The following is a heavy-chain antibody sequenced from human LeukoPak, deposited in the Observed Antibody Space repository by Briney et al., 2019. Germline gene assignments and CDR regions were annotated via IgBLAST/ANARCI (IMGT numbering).Heavy chain of an antibody. CDR2: INTDGSST. Sequence: GGSLRLSCGACGFIFSSCWMHWGRKARGGGVLWVSRINTDGSSTNYADSVKGRFTITRDNAKNTLYLQMNSLRAEDTAVYYCAREDRRRANGGFDIWGQGTMVTVSS. CDR3: AREDRRRANGGFDI. J-gene: IGHJ3*02. D-gene: IGHD2-8*01. V-gene: IGHV3-74*01. CDR1: GFIFSSCW.